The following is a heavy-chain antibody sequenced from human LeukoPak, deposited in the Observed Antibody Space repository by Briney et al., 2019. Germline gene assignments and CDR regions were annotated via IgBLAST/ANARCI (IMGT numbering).Heavy chain of an antibody. D-gene: IGHD1-26*01. CDR2: IYYSGST. J-gene: IGHJ4*02. V-gene: IGHV4-59*01. Sequence: GSLRLSCVASGFTLSGDYMSWVRQSPGKGLEWIGYIYYSGSTNYNPSLKSRVTISADTSKNQLSLKLSSATAADTAVYYCARAQWELLGYYFDYWGQGTLVTVSS. CDR3: ARAQWELLGYYFDY. CDR1: GFTLSGDY.